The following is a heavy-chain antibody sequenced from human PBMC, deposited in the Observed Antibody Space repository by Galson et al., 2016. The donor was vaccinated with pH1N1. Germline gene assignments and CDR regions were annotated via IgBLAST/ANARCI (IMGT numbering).Heavy chain of an antibody. Sequence: PALVKPTQTLTLTCTFSGFSLSTSGMCVSWIRQPPGKALEWLALIDWDDNKYYSTSLKTRLTISKDTSKNQVVLTMTNMDPVDTATYYCARNLYGDDSHYFDYWGQGTLVTVSS. CDR2: IDWDDNK. J-gene: IGHJ4*02. CDR1: GFSLSTSGMC. V-gene: IGHV2-70*01. D-gene: IGHD4-17*01. CDR3: ARNLYGDDSHYFDY.